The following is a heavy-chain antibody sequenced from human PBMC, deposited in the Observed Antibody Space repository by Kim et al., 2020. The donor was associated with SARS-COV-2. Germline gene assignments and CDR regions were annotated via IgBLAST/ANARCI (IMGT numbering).Heavy chain of an antibody. D-gene: IGHD1-7*01. V-gene: IGHV7-4-1*02. CDR3: ARIRTTEFDY. J-gene: IGHJ4*02. Sequence: NPTYAQGFTGRFVFSLDTSVSTAYLQISSLKAEDTAVYYCARIRTTEFDYWGQGTLVTVSS. CDR2: NP.